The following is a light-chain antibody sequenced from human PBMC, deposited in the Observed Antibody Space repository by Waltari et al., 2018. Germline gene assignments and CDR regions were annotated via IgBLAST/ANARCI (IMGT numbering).Light chain of an antibody. J-gene: IGLJ3*02. Sequence: SYVLTQPPSVSVAPGQTASIPCRRKHYGNKTAHWYQQRPGRAPLLVVYDGTDRPSGIPERVSGSNSGNTATLTISRVEAGDEADYYCQVWDSSNDHGVFGGGTKVTVL. CDR1: HYGNKT. CDR3: QVWDSSNDHGV. CDR2: DGT. V-gene: IGLV3-21*02.